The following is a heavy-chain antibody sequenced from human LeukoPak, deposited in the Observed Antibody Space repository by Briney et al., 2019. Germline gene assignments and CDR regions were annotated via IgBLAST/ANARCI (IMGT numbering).Heavy chain of an antibody. CDR1: GGSISSSHW. D-gene: IGHD1-26*01. J-gene: IGHJ4*02. CDR2: IYHSGIT. Sequence: SETLSLTCAVSGGSISSSHWWSWVRQPPGKGLVWIADIYHSGITNYNPSLKSRVTISIDKSKNQFSLKLSSMTAADTAVYYCARGLVIAVTGWGQWELPPAGHDSWGQGTLVTVSS. V-gene: IGHV4-4*02. CDR3: ARGLVIAVTGWGQWELPPAGHDS.